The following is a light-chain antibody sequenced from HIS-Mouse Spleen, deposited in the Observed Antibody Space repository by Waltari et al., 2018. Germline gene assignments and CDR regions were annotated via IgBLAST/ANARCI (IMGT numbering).Light chain of an antibody. CDR1: ALPKQY. CDR2: KDS. J-gene: IGLJ2*01. V-gene: IGLV3-25*03. Sequence: SYELTQPPSVSVSPGQTARITCSGDALPKQYAYWYQQKPGQAPVLVIYKDSERPSGIPEGVAGSSSGKTVTLTISGVQAEDEADYYCQSADSSGTYVVFGGGTKLTVL. CDR3: QSADSSGTYVV.